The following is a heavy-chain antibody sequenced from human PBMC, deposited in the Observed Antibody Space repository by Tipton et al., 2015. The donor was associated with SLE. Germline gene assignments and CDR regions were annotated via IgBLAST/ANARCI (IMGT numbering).Heavy chain of an antibody. CDR2: IFFTGST. Sequence: TLSLTCIVSGDSINSETHYWSWVRQHPGKGLGWIGYIFFTGSTYYNPSLKSRVSISLDASQNQFSLKLSSVTAADTAVYYCARFDVLLWFRGFDYWGQGTLVTVSS. D-gene: IGHD3-10*01. CDR3: ARFDVLLWFRGFDY. V-gene: IGHV4-31*03. J-gene: IGHJ4*02. CDR1: GDSINSETHY.